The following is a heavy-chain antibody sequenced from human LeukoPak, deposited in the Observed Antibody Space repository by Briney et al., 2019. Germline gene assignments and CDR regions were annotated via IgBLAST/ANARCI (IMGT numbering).Heavy chain of an antibody. V-gene: IGHV1-18*01. CDR2: ISAYNGNT. CDR1: GYTFSNYG. J-gene: IGHJ3*02. CDR3: ASEYKYDSSGANAFDI. Sequence: ASVKVSCKASGYTFSNYGISWVRQAPGQGLEWMGWISAYNGNTNYAQKFQGRVTMTRDTSSSTAYMELSSLRSADTAVYYCASEYKYDSSGANAFDIWGQETMVTVSS. D-gene: IGHD3-22*01.